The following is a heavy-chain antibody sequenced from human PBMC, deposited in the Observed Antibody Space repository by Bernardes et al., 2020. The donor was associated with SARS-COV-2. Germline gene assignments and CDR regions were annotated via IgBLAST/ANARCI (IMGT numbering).Heavy chain of an antibody. J-gene: IGHJ4*02. CDR3: ARGKRYYDFWSGFGV. Sequence: GGSLRLSCAASGFTVSSNYMSWVRQAPGKGLEWVSVIYSGGSTYYADSVKGRFTISRDNSKNTLYLQMNSLRAEDTAVYYCARGKRYYDFWSGFGVWGQGTLVTVSS. D-gene: IGHD3-3*01. V-gene: IGHV3-66*02. CDR2: IYSGGST. CDR1: GFTVSSNY.